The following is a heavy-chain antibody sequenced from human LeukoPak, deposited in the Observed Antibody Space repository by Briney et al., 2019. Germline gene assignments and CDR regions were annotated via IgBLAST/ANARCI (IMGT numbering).Heavy chain of an antibody. D-gene: IGHD3-10*01. V-gene: IGHV3-30*18. CDR1: GFTFSSYG. CDR2: ISYDGSNK. Sequence: GGSLRLSCAASGFTFSSYGMHWVRQAPGKGLEWVAVISYDGSNKYYADSVKGRFTISRDNSKNTLYLQMNSLRAEDTAVYYCAKVGYYGSGSYYNVFDYWGQGTLVIVSS. CDR3: AKVGYYGSGSYYNVFDY. J-gene: IGHJ4*02.